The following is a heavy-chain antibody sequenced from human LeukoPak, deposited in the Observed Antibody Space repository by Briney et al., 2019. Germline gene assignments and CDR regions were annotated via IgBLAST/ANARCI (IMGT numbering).Heavy chain of an antibody. D-gene: IGHD1-26*01. Sequence: GGYLILSCAATGFSFKDYGMHWVRQPPGKGLEWVSAINWNGGGTDYADSVKGRFTISRDNAKNSLYLQLSSLRPEDTALYYCAKHLTATNTYIFFGLDVWGQGTSVTVSS. CDR3: AKHLTATNTYIFFGLDV. CDR1: GFSFKDYG. V-gene: IGHV3-9*01. CDR2: INWNGGGT. J-gene: IGHJ6*02.